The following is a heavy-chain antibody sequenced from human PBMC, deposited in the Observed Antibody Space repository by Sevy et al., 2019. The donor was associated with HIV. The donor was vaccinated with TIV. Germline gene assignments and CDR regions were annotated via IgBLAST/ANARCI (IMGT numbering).Heavy chain of an antibody. D-gene: IGHD4-17*01. CDR1: GFTFSTYW. V-gene: IGHV3-7*01. CDR2: IKYDGSDK. Sequence: GGSLRLSCAASGFTFSTYWMSWVRQAPGKGLEWVANIKYDGSDKYYVDSARGRCTISRENATNSLYLQVNSLRAEDTAVYFCARESPGSTVAYFDYWGQGTLVTVSS. CDR3: ARESPGSTVAYFDY. J-gene: IGHJ4*02.